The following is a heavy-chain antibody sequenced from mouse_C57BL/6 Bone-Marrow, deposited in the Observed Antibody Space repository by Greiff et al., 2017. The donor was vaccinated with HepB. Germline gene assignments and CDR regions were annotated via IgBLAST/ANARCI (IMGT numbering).Heavy chain of an antibody. V-gene: IGHV1-50*01. Sequence: QVQLQQPGAELVKPGASVKLSCKASGYTFTSYWMQWVKQRPGQGLEWIGEIDPSDSYTNYNQKFKGKATLTVDTSSSTAYMQLSSLTSEYSAVYYCARSPFGDPAITTVPYFDYWGQGTTLTVSS. CDR1: GYTFTSYW. J-gene: IGHJ2*01. CDR3: ARSPFGDPAITTVPYFDY. D-gene: IGHD1-1*01. CDR2: IDPSDSYT.